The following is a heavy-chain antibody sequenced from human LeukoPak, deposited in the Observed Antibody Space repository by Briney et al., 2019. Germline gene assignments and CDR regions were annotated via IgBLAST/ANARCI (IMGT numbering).Heavy chain of an antibody. V-gene: IGHV4-38-2*02. CDR1: GYSISSGYY. CDR2: IYTSGST. Sequence: SETLSLTCTVSGYSISSGYYWGWIRQPPGKGLEWIGRIYTSGSTHYNPSLKSRVTISVDTSKNQFSLKLSSVTAADTAVYYCAREFGYAVTSLDYWGQGTLVTVSS. D-gene: IGHD4-17*01. CDR3: AREFGYAVTSLDY. J-gene: IGHJ4*02.